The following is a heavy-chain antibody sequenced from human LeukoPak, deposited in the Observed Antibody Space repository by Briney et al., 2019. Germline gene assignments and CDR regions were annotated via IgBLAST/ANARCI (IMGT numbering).Heavy chain of an antibody. V-gene: IGHV3-33*01. Sequence: GRSLRLSCAASGFTFSSYGMHWVRQAPGKGLEWVAVIWYDGSNKYYAGSVKGRFTISRDNSKNTLYLQMNSLRAEDTAVYYCARVQYCGGDCYSPPWYYFDYWGQGTLVTVSS. CDR3: ARVQYCGGDCYSPPWYYFDY. CDR2: IWYDGSNK. D-gene: IGHD2-21*02. CDR1: GFTFSSYG. J-gene: IGHJ4*02.